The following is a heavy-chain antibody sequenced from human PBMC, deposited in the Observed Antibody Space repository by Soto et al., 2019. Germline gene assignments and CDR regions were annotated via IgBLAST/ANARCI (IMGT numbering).Heavy chain of an antibody. D-gene: IGHD2-21*02. CDR3: GKGGGGDHGY. J-gene: IGHJ4*02. V-gene: IGHV3-23*04. CDR2: ITITGDTT. Sequence: EVQLVESEGGLVQPGGSLRLSCEASGFIFTTSDMSWVRQAPGKGLEWISSITITGDTTHYADSVKGRFTISRDNSRNTGYLQMNSLRGDDTAVYYGGKGGGGDHGYWGQGTLVAVSS. CDR1: GFIFTTSD.